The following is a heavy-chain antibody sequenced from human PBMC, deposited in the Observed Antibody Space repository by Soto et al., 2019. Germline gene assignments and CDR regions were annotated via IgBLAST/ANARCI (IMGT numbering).Heavy chain of an antibody. J-gene: IGHJ4*02. Sequence: EVQLVESGGGLIQPGESLRLSCAASGLAVTTTYMSWVRQAPGKGLECVSIIYSSGGTYFADSVKGRFTISRDKSKNTVYLQLNSLRADDTAVYYCARAHGYSTRNFDYWGQGTLVTVSS. CDR3: ARAHGYSTRNFDY. CDR1: GLAVTTTY. CDR2: IYSSGGT. D-gene: IGHD2-21*01. V-gene: IGHV3-53*01.